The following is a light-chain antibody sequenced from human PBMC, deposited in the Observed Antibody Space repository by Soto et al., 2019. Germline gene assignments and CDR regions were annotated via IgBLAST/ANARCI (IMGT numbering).Light chain of an antibody. Sequence: DIQMTQSPSSLSASVGDRVTITCRASQTISRYLNWYQQSPWKAPKLLIYAASSLQSGVPSRFSGSGSGTDFTLTISSLQPEDFATYYCQQNSNIPYTFGQGTKLEIK. J-gene: IGKJ2*01. CDR3: QQNSNIPYT. CDR2: AAS. CDR1: QTISRY. V-gene: IGKV1-39*01.